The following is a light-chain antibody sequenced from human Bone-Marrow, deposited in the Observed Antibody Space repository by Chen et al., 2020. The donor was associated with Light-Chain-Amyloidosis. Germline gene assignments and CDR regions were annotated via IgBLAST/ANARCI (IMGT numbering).Light chain of an antibody. J-gene: IGKJ4*01. V-gene: IGKV3-20*01. CDR3: QQYGTSPLT. CDR2: GSS. Sequence: VLTQSPVTLSLSPGAGANLSCRASQTISSNYLTWYQQKFGQSPRLLIYGSSSRATGIPDRFTGSGSGTDFTLTINRLEPEDFAMYYCQQYGTSPLTFGGGTKVEIK. CDR1: QTISSNY.